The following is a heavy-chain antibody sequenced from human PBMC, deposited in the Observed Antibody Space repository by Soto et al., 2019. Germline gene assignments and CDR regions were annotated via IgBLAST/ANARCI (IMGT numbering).Heavy chain of an antibody. CDR1: GFTFSVFA. CDR2: ISGRGENT. CDR3: AKDRGTGDYGVNAVDI. Sequence: DVQLLESGGGLVQPGGSLRLSCAASGFTFSVFAMSWVRQAPGKGLELVSTISGRGENTYYADSVKGRFTISRDNSKNTLNLQMNSLIGEDTAVYYCAKDRGTGDYGVNAVDIWGQGTMVTVAS. J-gene: IGHJ3*02. V-gene: IGHV3-23*01. D-gene: IGHD7-27*01.